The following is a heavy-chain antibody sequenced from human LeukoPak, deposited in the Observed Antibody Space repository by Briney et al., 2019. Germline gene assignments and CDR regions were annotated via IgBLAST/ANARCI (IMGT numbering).Heavy chain of an antibody. Sequence: PSETLSLTCTVSGGSMRRYYWSWIRQPPGKGLEGIGYICYSGSNNYNPSLKSRLPISVETSKNQFSLKLSSVTAADTAVYYCASRGYSSGYYYFDYWGQETLVTVSS. CDR2: ICYSGSN. D-gene: IGHD6-19*01. J-gene: IGHJ4*02. CDR1: GGSMRRYY. V-gene: IGHV4-59*08. CDR3: ASRGYSSGYYYFDY.